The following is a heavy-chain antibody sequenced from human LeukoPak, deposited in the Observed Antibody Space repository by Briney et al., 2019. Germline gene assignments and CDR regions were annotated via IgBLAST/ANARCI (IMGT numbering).Heavy chain of an antibody. D-gene: IGHD6-19*01. V-gene: IGHV4-39*07. CDR2: IYYSGST. J-gene: IGHJ4*02. CDR1: GGSISSSSYY. Sequence: PSETLSLTCTVSGGSISSSSYYWGWIRQPPGKGLEWIGSIYYSGSTYYNPSLKSRVTISVDTSKNQFSLKLSSVTAADTAVYYCARDRGPGGWRDFDYWGQGTLVTVSS. CDR3: ARDRGPGGWRDFDY.